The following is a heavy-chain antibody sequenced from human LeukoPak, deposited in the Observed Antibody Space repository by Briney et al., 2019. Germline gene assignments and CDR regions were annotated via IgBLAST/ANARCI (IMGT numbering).Heavy chain of an antibody. CDR2: INHSGST. CDR1: GGSFSGYY. V-gene: IGHV4-34*01. Sequence: SESLSLTCAVYGGSFSGYYWSWIRQPPGKGLEWIGEINHSGSTNYNPSLKSRVTISVDTSKNQFSLKLSSVTAADTAVYYCARGLRNFRDYYDSSGYYLPRYFDYWGQGTLVTVSS. D-gene: IGHD3-22*01. CDR3: ARGLRNFRDYYDSSGYYLPRYFDY. J-gene: IGHJ4*02.